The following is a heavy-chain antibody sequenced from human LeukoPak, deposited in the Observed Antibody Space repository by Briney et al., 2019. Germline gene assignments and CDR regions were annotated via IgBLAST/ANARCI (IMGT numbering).Heavy chain of an antibody. Sequence: GGSLRLSCAASGFTFSSYGMHWVRQAPGKGLEWVAFIRYGGSNKYYADSVKGRFTISRDNSKNTLYLQMNSLRAEDTAVYYCARDGYYYGSGSYYTAFDYWGQGTLVTVSS. V-gene: IGHV3-30*02. J-gene: IGHJ4*02. CDR2: IRYGGSNK. CDR1: GFTFSSYG. CDR3: ARDGYYYGSGSYYTAFDY. D-gene: IGHD3-10*01.